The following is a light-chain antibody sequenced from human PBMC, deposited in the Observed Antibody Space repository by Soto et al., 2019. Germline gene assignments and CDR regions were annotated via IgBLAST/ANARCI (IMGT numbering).Light chain of an antibody. J-gene: IGKJ1*01. CDR3: QQYFSYPPWT. Sequence: EIVMTQSPATLSVSPGERATLSCRASQSVSSNLAWYQQKPGQAPRLLIYGASTRATVIPARFSGSGSGTEFTLTISSLQSEDFAVYYCQQYFSYPPWTFGQGTKVEIK. V-gene: IGKV3-15*01. CDR1: QSVSSN. CDR2: GAS.